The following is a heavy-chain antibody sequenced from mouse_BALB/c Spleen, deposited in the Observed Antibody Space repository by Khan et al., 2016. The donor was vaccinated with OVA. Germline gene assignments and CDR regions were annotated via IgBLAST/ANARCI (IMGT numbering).Heavy chain of an antibody. Sequence: QIQLVQSGPELKKPGETVKISCKASGYTFTNFGMNWVKQAPGKALKWMGWINTSTGEPTYADDFKGRFAFSLEPSARTAYLQINNLKNEDMATYFCARGLNSYGSWFAYWGQGTLVTVSA. CDR3: ARGLNSYGSWFAY. CDR2: INTSTGEP. J-gene: IGHJ3*01. CDR1: GYTFTNFG. D-gene: IGHD1-1*01. V-gene: IGHV9-1*02.